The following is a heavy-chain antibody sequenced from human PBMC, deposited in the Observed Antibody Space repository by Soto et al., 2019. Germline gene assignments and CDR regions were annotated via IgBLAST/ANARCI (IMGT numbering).Heavy chain of an antibody. CDR1: GATFRTHA. CDR2: IIPMFGTA. J-gene: IGHJ6*02. V-gene: IGHV1-69*01. Sequence: QVQLVQSGAEVKKPGSSVKVSCKASGATFRTHAIIWVRQAPGHGLEWMGGIIPMFGTANYAQKFQGRVTNTADESTGTVYLELSSLRSMETAIYYCARDQTMVIAPAVEYFGGPGMDVWGQGTPVTVSS. D-gene: IGHD2-15*01. CDR3: ARDQTMVIAPAVEYFGGPGMDV.